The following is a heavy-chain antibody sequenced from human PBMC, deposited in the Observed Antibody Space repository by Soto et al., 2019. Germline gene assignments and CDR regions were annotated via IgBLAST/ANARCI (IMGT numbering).Heavy chain of an antibody. CDR3: ARVSLLDYGGNSDPP. V-gene: IGHV1-69*13. D-gene: IGHD4-17*01. Sequence: SVKLSCKASGGTFSSYAISWVRQAPGQGLEWMGGIIPIFGTANYAQKFQGRVTITADESTSTAYMELSSLRSEDTAVYYCARVSLLDYGGNSDPPWGQGTLVTVSS. J-gene: IGHJ5*02. CDR1: GGTFSSYA. CDR2: IIPIFGTA.